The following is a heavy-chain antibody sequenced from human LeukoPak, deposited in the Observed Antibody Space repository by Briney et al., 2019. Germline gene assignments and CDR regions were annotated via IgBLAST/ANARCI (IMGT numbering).Heavy chain of an antibody. J-gene: IGHJ4*02. CDR3: ARGSRRKVVPAAMLDY. Sequence: SETLSLTCAVYGGSFSGYYWSWIRQPARKWLECIGEINHSGSTNYNPSLKSRVTISVDTSKNQFSLKLSSVTAADTAVYYCARGSRRKVVPAAMLDYWGQGTLVTVSS. V-gene: IGHV4-34*01. D-gene: IGHD2-2*01. CDR2: INHSGST. CDR1: GGSFSGYY.